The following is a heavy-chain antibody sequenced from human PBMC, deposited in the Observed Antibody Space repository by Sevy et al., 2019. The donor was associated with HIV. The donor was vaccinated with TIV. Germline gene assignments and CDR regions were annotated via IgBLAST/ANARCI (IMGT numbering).Heavy chain of an antibody. CDR2: VSSDGRHK. CDR3: ARDEGILPPGYYYYGMDV. CDR1: GFTFSSYG. J-gene: IGHJ6*02. Sequence: GGSLRLSCAASGFTFSSYGMHWVRQAPGKGLEWVAVVSSDGRHKNYADSVRGRFTISRDNSKNTLYLQVNSLRAEDTAFYYCARDEGILPPGYYYYGMDVLGQGTTVTVSS. V-gene: IGHV3-30*03.